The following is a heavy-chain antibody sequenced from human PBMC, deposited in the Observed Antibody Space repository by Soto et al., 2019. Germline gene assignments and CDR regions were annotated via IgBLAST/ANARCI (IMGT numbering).Heavy chain of an antibody. CDR2: IYYSGGT. J-gene: IGHJ4*02. CDR3: ARDTGWGLGY. CDR1: GDSINSNYC. V-gene: IGHV4-4*02. D-gene: IGHD6-19*01. Sequence: QVQLQESGPGLVRPSGTLSITCAVSGDSINSNYCWTWVRQPPGKGLEWIAEIYYSGGTSYNPSLKSRVTISMDESKNQFSLNLTSVTAADTAMYYCARDTGWGLGYWGQGTLVTVSS.